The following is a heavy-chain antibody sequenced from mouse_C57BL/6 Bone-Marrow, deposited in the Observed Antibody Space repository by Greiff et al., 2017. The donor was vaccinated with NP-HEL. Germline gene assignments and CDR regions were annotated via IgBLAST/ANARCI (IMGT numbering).Heavy chain of an antibody. CDR1: GYTFTSYW. CDR2: IHPNSGST. V-gene: IGHV1-64*01. CDR3: ARAGGPRRDAMDY. J-gene: IGHJ4*01. Sequence: QVQLQQPGAELVKPGASVKLSCKASGYTFTSYWMHWVKQRPGQGLAWIGMIHPNSGSTNYNEKFKSKATLTVDKSSSTAYMQRSSLTSEDSAVYYCARAGGPRRDAMDYWGQGTSVTVSS. D-gene: IGHD2-12*01.